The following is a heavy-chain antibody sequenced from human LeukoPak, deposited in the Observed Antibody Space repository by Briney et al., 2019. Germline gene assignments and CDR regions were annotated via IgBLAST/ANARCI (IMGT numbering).Heavy chain of an antibody. J-gene: IGHJ4*02. D-gene: IGHD3-3*01. CDR3: ARDRGYDFWSGYYSLYFDY. V-gene: IGHV4-59*01. CDR2: IYYSGST. Sequence: SETLSLTCTVAGGSISSYYWSSIRQPPGKGLEWIGYIYYSGSTNYNPSIKSRVTISVGTSKNQFSLKLSSVTAADTAVYYCARDRGYDFWSGYYSLYFDYWGQGTLVTVSS. CDR1: GGSISSYY.